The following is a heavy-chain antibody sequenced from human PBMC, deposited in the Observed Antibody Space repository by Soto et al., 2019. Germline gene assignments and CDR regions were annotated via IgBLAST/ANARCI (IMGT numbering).Heavy chain of an antibody. V-gene: IGHV3-30-3*01. CDR2: ILYDGSKK. Sequence: QVQLVESGGGVVQPGRSLRLSWAASGFTFSTYAMHWVRQAPGKGLEGVAVILYDGSKKDYADSVKGRFTISRDNSKNTLYLQMNSLRAEDTAVYYCARVNSALNDGGAMDVGGQGTTVTVSS. D-gene: IGHD1-1*01. CDR3: ARVNSALNDGGAMDV. J-gene: IGHJ6*02. CDR1: GFTFSTYA.